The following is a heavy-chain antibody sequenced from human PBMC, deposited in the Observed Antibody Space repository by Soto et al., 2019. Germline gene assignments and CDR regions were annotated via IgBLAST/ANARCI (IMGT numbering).Heavy chain of an antibody. Sequence: SVKVSCKASGYTFSSYAISWVRQAPGQGLEWMGGIIPIFGTANYAQKFQGRVTITADESTSTAYMELSSLRSEDTAVYYCARASYWNKGGYYYYGMDVWGQGTTVTVSS. J-gene: IGHJ6*02. CDR3: ARASYWNKGGYYYYGMDV. V-gene: IGHV1-69*13. CDR1: GYTFSSYA. D-gene: IGHD1-1*01. CDR2: IIPIFGTA.